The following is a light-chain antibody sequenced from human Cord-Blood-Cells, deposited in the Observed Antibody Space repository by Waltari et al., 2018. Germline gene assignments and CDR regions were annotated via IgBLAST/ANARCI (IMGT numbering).Light chain of an antibody. CDR1: QSISSY. Sequence: DIQMTQSPSSLSASVGDRVTITCRASQSISSYLNWYQQKPGKAPKLLIYAASSLQSGVPSRFSGSGSGTEFTLTISSLQPEDFATYYCQQIYSTPYTFGQGTELEIK. CDR2: AAS. CDR3: QQIYSTPYT. J-gene: IGKJ2*01. V-gene: IGKV1-39*01.